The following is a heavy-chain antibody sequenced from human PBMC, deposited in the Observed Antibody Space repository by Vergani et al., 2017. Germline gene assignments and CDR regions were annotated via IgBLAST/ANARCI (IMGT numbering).Heavy chain of an antibody. Sequence: QVQLVQSGAAVKKPGASVKVSCKASGYTFTGYYMHWVRQAPGQGLEWMGRIIPILGIANYAQKFQGRVTITADKSTSTAYMELSSLRSGDTAVYYCAREGRNYYGSGSYTPPGFPFDPWGQGTLVTVSS. J-gene: IGHJ5*02. D-gene: IGHD3-10*01. CDR2: IIPILGIA. CDR1: GYTFTGYY. CDR3: AREGRNYYGSGSYTPPGFPFDP. V-gene: IGHV1-69*09.